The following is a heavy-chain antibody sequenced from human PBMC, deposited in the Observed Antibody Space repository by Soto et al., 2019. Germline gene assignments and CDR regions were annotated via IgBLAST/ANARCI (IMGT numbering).Heavy chain of an antibody. V-gene: IGHV3-15*07. D-gene: IGHD3-16*02. CDR3: AKTGYRDYDYIWGSYRHHPLEITRFDY. CDR2: IKSKTDGGTT. Sequence: GGSLRLSCAASGFTFSNAWMNWVRQAPGKGLEWVGRIKSKTDGGTTDYAAPVKGRFTSSRDDSKNTLYLQMNSLRAEDTAVYYCAKTGYRDYDYIWGSYRHHPLEITRFDYWGQGTLVTVS. J-gene: IGHJ4*02. CDR1: GFTFSNAW.